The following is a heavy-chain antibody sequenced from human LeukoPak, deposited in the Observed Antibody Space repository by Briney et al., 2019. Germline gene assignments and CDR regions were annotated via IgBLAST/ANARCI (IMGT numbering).Heavy chain of an antibody. V-gene: IGHV3-23*01. CDR1: GFTFSRYA. D-gene: IGHD1-26*01. Sequence: GGSLRLSCAASGFTFSRYAMNWVRQAPGKGLEWVSAVTGSGDSTYYADSVKGRFTISRDNSKNTLYVQMNSLRAEDTAVYYCAKDKVGATIDAFDIWGQGTMVTVSS. CDR3: AKDKVGATIDAFDI. CDR2: VTGSGDST. J-gene: IGHJ3*02.